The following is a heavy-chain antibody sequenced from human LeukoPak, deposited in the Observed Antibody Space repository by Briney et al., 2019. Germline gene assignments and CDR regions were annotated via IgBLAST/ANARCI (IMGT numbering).Heavy chain of an antibody. J-gene: IGHJ4*02. CDR2: IYYSGYT. CDR1: GGSVSSGTYY. V-gene: IGHV4-61*01. D-gene: IGHD5-12*01. Sequence: SETLSLTCTVSGGSVSSGTYYWSWLRQPPGQGLEWIGFIYYSGYTNYNPSLKSRVTISLDTSKSQFSLRLSSVTAADTAVYYCARAFGYSGYLGHWGQGTLVTVSS. CDR3: ARAFGYSGYLGH.